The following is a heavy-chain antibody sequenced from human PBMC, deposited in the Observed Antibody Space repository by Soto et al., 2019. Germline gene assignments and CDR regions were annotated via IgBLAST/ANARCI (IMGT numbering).Heavy chain of an antibody. D-gene: IGHD3-3*01. CDR1: RFTFSSYA. V-gene: IGHV3-23*01. CDR2: ISGSGGST. Sequence: EVQLLESGGGLVQPGGSLRLSCAASRFTFSSYAMSWVRQAPGKGLEWVSAISGSGGSTYYADSVKGRFTISRDNSKNTLYLQMNSLRAEDTAVYYCAKDREYYDFWSGYSTPDYWGQGTLVTVSS. CDR3: AKDREYYDFWSGYSTPDY. J-gene: IGHJ4*02.